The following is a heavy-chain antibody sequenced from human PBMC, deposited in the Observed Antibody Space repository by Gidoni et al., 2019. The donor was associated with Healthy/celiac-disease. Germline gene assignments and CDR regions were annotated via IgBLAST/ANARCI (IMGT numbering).Heavy chain of an antibody. D-gene: IGHD5-12*01. CDR3: ARGDVATTLHHNWFDP. CDR2: IDPSDSYT. J-gene: IGHJ5*02. CDR1: GYSFTSYW. V-gene: IGHV5-10-1*01. Sequence: EVQLVQSGAEVKKPGASLRISCKGSGYSFTSYWISWVRQMPGKGLEWMGRIDPSDSYTNYSPSCQGHVTISADKSISTAYLQWSSLKASDTAMYYCARGDVATTLHHNWFDPWGQGTLVTVSS.